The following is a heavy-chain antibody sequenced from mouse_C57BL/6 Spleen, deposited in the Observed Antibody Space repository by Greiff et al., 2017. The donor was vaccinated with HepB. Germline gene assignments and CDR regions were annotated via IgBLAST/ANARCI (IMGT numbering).Heavy chain of an antibody. CDR3: ARSVTGAMDY. J-gene: IGHJ4*01. Sequence: EVQLQQSGPELVKPGASVKISCKASGYSFTGYYMHWVKQSSEKSLEWIGEINPSTGGTSYNQKFKSKATLTVDKSSSTAYMQLKSLTSEDSAVYYCARSVTGAMDYWGQGTSVTVSS. V-gene: IGHV1-43*01. CDR1: GYSFTGYY. D-gene: IGHD2-1*01. CDR2: INPSTGGT.